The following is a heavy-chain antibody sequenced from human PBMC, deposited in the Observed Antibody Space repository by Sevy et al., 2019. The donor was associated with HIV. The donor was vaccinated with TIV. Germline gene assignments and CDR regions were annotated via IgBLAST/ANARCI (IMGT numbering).Heavy chain of an antibody. V-gene: IGHV4-59*01. J-gene: IGHJ6*03. CDR3: AGGKGIQRSTYYYYMDV. CDR1: GGSISSYY. CDR2: IYYSGST. D-gene: IGHD5-18*01. Sequence: SETLSLTCTVSGGSISSYYWSWIRQPPGKGLEWIGYIYYSGSTNYNPSLKSRVTISVDTSKNQFSLKLSSVTAADTAVYYCAGGKGIQRSTYYYYMDVWGKGTTVTVSS.